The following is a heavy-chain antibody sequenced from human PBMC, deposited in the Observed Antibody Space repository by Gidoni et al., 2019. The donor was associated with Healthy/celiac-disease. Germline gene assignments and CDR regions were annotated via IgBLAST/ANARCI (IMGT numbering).Heavy chain of an antibody. CDR2: IYYSGST. V-gene: IGHV4-31*03. J-gene: IGHJ4*02. Sequence: QVQLQESGPGLVKPSQTLSLTCTVSGGSISSGGYYWSWIRQHPGKGLEWIGYIYYSGSTYYNPSLKSRVTISVDTSKNQFSLKLSSVTAADTAVYYCARSVAEIRTTAEFPDYWGQGTLVTVSS. CDR1: GGSISSGGYY. D-gene: IGHD4-17*01. CDR3: ARSVAEIRTTAEFPDY.